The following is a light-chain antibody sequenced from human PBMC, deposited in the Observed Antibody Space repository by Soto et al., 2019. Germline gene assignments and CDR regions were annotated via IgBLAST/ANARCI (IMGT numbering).Light chain of an antibody. CDR2: AAS. CDR1: DSVSANY. Sequence: DIVLTQSPGTLSLSPGQRGTLACRASDSVSANYVAWYHQQTFGQAPRLLIYAASARATGVSDRFSGSVSGTDFTITISKLEPEDFGTYYCHQYGSTPWTFGQGTTVAI. CDR3: HQYGSTPWT. J-gene: IGKJ1*01. V-gene: IGKV3-20*01.